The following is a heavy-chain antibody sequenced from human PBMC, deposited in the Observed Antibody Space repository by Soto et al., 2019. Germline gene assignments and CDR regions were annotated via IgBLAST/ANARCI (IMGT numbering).Heavy chain of an antibody. CDR2: INSDGSST. Sequence: EVQLVESGGGLVQPGGSLRLSCAASGFTFSSYWMHWVRQAPGKGLVWVSRINSDGSSTSYADSVKGRFTISRDNAKNRLYLQMNRRRAEDTAVYYCARGLKGIVVVVAATVDYWGQGTLVTVSS. V-gene: IGHV3-74*01. CDR3: ARGLKGIVVVVAATVDY. J-gene: IGHJ4*02. CDR1: GFTFSSYW. D-gene: IGHD2-15*01.